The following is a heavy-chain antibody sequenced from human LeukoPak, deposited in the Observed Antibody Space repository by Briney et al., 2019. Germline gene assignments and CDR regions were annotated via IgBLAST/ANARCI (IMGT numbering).Heavy chain of an antibody. CDR3: AKSTSSWERVDY. CDR1: GFMFASYG. J-gene: IGHJ4*02. D-gene: IGHD6-13*01. Sequence: PGGSLRLSCTASGFMFASYGMSWVRQAPGKGLEWVSVISGSGGTTYYADSVKGRFTISRDNSKNTLYLQMKSLRAEDTAVYYCAKSTSSWERVDYWGQGTLVTVSS. V-gene: IGHV3-23*01. CDR2: ISGSGGTT.